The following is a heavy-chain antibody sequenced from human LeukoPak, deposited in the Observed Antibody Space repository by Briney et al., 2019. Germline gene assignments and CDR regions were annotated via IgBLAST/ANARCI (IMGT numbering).Heavy chain of an antibody. CDR1: GFTFSSYS. J-gene: IGHJ4*02. D-gene: IGHD5-12*01. CDR3: ATSPGSSGYSNFDY. CDR2: MSYDGSNK. V-gene: IGHV3-30*03. Sequence: PGGSLRLSCAASGFTFSSYSMNWVRQAPGKGLEWVAVMSYDGSNKYYADSVKGRFTISRDNSKNTLYLQMNSLRAEDTAVYYCATSPGSSGYSNFDYWGQGTLVTVSS.